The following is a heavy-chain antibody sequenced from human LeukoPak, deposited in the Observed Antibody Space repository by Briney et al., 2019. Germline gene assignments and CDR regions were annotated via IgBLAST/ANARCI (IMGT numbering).Heavy chain of an antibody. CDR1: GFTFSDYY. CDR3: TREDNWYFDL. Sequence: GGSLRLSCTASGFTFSDYYMTWIRQAPGKGLEWISYVSTDSTYTNYADSVKGRFTISRDNAKSSLYLQLNSLTAEDTAVYYCTREDNWYFDLWGRGTLVTVSS. CDR2: VSTDSTYT. V-gene: IGHV3-11*05. J-gene: IGHJ2*01.